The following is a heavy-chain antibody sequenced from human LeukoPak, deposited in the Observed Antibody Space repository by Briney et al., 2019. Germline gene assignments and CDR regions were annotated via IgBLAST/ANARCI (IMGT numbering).Heavy chain of an antibody. CDR1: GFTFSSYG. V-gene: IGHV3-23*01. J-gene: IGHJ2*01. CDR3: ARGPPWYFDL. Sequence: PGGSLRLSCAASGFTFSSYGMSWVRQAPGKGLEWVSAISGSGGSTYYADSVKGRFTISRDNAKNSLYLQMNSLRAEDTAVYYCARGPPWYFDLWGRGTLVTVSS. CDR2: ISGSGGST. D-gene: IGHD6-25*01.